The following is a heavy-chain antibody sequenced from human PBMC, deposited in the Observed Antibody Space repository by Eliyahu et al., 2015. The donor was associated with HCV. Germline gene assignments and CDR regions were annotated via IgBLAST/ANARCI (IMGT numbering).Heavy chain of an antibody. Sequence: EVQLVESGGGLVQPGGSLRLSCAASGFTFSSYWMHWVRQAPGKGLVWVSRINSDGSSTTYADSVKGRFTISRDNAKNTLYLQMNSLRAEDTAVYYCGRAGIQLWFSYYYYAVDVWGQGTTVTVSS. V-gene: IGHV3-74*01. CDR3: GRAGIQLWFSYYYYAVDV. J-gene: IGHJ6*02. CDR1: GFTFSSYW. D-gene: IGHD5-18*01. CDR2: INSDGSST.